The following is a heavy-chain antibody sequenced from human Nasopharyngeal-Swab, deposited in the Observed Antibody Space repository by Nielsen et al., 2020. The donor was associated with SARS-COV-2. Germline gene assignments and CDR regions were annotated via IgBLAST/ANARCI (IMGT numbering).Heavy chain of an antibody. CDR3: ATSLLLNAFDI. J-gene: IGHJ3*02. D-gene: IGHD2/OR15-2a*01. Sequence: GESLKISCAASGFTFSSYWMSWIRQAPGKGLEWVSYISSSGSTIYYADSVKGRFTISRDNAKNSLYLQMNSLRAEDTAVYYCATSLLLNAFDIWGQGTMVTVSS. CDR2: ISSSGSTI. CDR1: GFTFSSYW. V-gene: IGHV3-48*04.